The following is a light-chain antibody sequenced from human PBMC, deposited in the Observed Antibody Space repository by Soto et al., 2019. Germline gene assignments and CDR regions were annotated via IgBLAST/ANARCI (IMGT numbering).Light chain of an antibody. CDR1: QTISSW. V-gene: IGKV1-5*03. CDR3: QHYNSYSEA. Sequence: DFKMTQSPSTLSASVGGGVTITSRASQTISSWLAWYQQKPGKAPKLLIYKASTLKSGVPSRFSGSGSGTEFTLTISSLQPDDVATYYCQHYNSYSEAFGQGTKVDIK. J-gene: IGKJ1*01. CDR2: KAS.